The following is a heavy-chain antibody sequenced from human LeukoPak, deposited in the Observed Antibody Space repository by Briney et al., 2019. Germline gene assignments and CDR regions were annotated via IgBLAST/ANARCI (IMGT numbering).Heavy chain of an antibody. CDR3: ARDLHHYYDSSGYWARAFDI. CDR1: GFTFSSYW. D-gene: IGHD3-22*01. Sequence: PGGSLRLSCAASGFTFSSYWMHWVRHAPGKGLVWVSRINTDGSSTSYADSVKGRFTISRDNAKNRLYVQMNSLRADDTAVYYCARDLHHYYDSSGYWARAFDIWGQGTMVTVSS. J-gene: IGHJ3*02. CDR2: INTDGSST. V-gene: IGHV3-74*01.